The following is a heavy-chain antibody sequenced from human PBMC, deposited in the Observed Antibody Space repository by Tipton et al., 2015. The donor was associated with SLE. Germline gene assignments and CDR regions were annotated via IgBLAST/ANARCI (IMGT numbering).Heavy chain of an antibody. V-gene: IGHV4-38-2*01. CDR3: ARRIGVGRFDY. J-gene: IGHJ4*01. Sequence: TLSLTCAVSGYSISSGYYWGWIRQPPGKGLEWIGYIYTSGNTNYNPSLKSRVTISVDTSKNQFSLKLSSVTAADTAVYYCARRIGVGRFDYWCHGTLVTVSS. CDR1: GYSISSGYY. D-gene: IGHD1-26*01. CDR2: IYTSGNT.